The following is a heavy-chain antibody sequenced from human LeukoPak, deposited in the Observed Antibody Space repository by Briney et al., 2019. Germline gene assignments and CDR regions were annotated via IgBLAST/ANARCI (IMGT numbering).Heavy chain of an antibody. CDR2: IYYIGST. V-gene: IGHV4-59*12. CDR1: GDSISSYY. D-gene: IGHD6-13*01. Sequence: SETLSLTCTVSGDSISSYYWSWIRQPPGKGLEWIGYIYYIGSTNYNPSLKSRVTISLDTSKNQFSLRLSSVTAADTAVYYCARGRYVTTQGGAAAGFLDYWGQGTLVTVST. CDR3: ARGRYVTTQGGAAAGFLDY. J-gene: IGHJ4*02.